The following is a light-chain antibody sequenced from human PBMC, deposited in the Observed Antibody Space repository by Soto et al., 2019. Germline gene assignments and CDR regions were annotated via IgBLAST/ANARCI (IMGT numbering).Light chain of an antibody. J-gene: IGKJ4*01. Sequence: EVVMTQSPDTLSVSPGERATLSCRASQSVSTNLAWYQQKLGQAPRLLIYGASTRATGISARISGSGSGTAFTLTISSLQSEDFAVYYCQQRSNWPPTLTFGGGTKVDIK. CDR1: QSVSTN. V-gene: IGKV3-15*01. CDR2: GAS. CDR3: QQRSNWPPTLT.